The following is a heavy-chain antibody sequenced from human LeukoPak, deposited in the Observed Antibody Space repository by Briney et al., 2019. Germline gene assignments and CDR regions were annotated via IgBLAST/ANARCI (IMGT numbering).Heavy chain of an antibody. V-gene: IGHV1-2*02. D-gene: IGHD6-13*01. CDR3: ARDDQQKLLRGSGP. CDR1: GDTFTGFY. J-gene: IGHJ5*02. Sequence: RAAVKVSCKASGDTFTGFYRHWGRPDPGQRLEWMGWVIPNSGGTHYAQKFQGSVTMTRDTSISTDYMELSRPRSDDTAVYYCARDDQQKLLRGSGPWGHGILVTV. CDR2: VIPNSGGT.